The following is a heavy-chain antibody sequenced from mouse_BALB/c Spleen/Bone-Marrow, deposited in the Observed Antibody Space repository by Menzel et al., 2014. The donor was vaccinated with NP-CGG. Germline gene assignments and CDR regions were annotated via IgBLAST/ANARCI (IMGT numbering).Heavy chain of an antibody. CDR2: INSNGGST. Sequence: EVKLVESGGGLVQPGGSLKLSCAASGFTFSSYGMSWVRQTPDKRLELVASINSNGGSTYYPDSVKGRFTISRDNAKNTLSLQMSSLKSEDTAMYYCARGNYGNYVGYFDYWGQGTTLTVSS. D-gene: IGHD2-1*01. J-gene: IGHJ2*01. CDR1: GFTFSSYG. CDR3: ARGNYGNYVGYFDY. V-gene: IGHV5-6-3*01.